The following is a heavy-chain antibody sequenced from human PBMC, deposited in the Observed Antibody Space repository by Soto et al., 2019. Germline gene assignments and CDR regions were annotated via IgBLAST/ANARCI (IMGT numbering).Heavy chain of an antibody. CDR3: AREPVCTATDCYAFVA. J-gene: IGHJ4*02. V-gene: IGHV4-30-4*01. CDR1: GVSISSSEYA. CDR2: IYFRGSI. Sequence: SETLSLTCNGSGVSISSSEYAWRCIRLSPRTGLEWIGYIYFRGSIYYSPSLRSRATISRDTSTNQLFLSLTSVTAADTAVYYCAREPVCTATDCYAFVAWGQGRLVPV. D-gene: IGHD2-2*01.